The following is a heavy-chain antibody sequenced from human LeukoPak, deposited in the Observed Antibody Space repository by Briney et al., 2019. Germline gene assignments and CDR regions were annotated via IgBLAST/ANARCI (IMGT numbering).Heavy chain of an antibody. Sequence: GGSLRLSCAASGFTFSSYAMHWVRQAPGKGLEWVAVISYDGSNKYYADSVKGRFTISRDNSKNTLYLQMNSLRAEDTAVYYCARQNRSDYCLDYWGKGTLVTVSS. J-gene: IGHJ4*02. V-gene: IGHV3-30*04. CDR3: ARQNRSDYCLDY. CDR1: GFTFSSYA. D-gene: IGHD2/OR15-2a*01. CDR2: ISYDGSNK.